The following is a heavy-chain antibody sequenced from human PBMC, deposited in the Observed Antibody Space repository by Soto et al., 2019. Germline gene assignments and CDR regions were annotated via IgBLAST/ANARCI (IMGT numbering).Heavy chain of an antibody. D-gene: IGHD6-13*01. V-gene: IGHV5-51*01. CDR1: GYSFTSYW. J-gene: IGHJ6*02. CDR2: IYPGDSDT. CDR3: AASPRAAAGRWGYYYYGMDV. Sequence: GESLKISCKGSGYSFTSYWIGWVRQMPGKGLEWMGIIYPGDSDTRYSPSFQGQVTISADKSISTAYLQWSSLKASDTAMYYCAASPRAAAGRWGYYYYGMDVWGQGTTVTVSS.